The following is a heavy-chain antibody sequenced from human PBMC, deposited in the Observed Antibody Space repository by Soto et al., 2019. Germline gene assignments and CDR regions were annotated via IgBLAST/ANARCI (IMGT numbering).Heavy chain of an antibody. V-gene: IGHV4-30-4*01. J-gene: IGHJ4*02. CDR3: AREVAAAGTLPYYFDY. CDR1: GGSISSGDYY. D-gene: IGHD6-13*01. Sequence: PSETLSLTCTVSGGSISSGDYYWSWIRQPPGKGLEWIGYIYYSGSTYYNPSLKSRVTISVDTSKNQFSLKLSSVTAADTAVYYCAREVAAAGTLPYYFDYWGQGTLVTV. CDR2: IYYSGST.